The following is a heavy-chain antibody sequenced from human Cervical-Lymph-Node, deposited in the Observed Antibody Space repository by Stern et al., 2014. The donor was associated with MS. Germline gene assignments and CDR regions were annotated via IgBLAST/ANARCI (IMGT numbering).Heavy chain of an antibody. CDR2: INPSGDSA. J-gene: IGHJ4*02. CDR1: GYSFTSHY. D-gene: IGHD3/OR15-3a*01. Sequence: VHLVESGAEVKKPGASVKVSCKASGYSFTSHYMHWVRQAPGPGLEWVGIINPSGDSASYAQKLQGRVTMTRDTSTSTVYMELSSLRSEDTAVYYCASGTGSKRPTGNYWGQGTLVTVSS. CDR3: ASGTGSKRPTGNY. V-gene: IGHV1-46*01.